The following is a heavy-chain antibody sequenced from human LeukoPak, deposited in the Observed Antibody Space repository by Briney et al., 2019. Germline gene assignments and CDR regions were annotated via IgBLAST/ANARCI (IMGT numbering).Heavy chain of an antibody. D-gene: IGHD4-23*01. J-gene: IGHJ3*02. CDR2: FDPEDGET. Sequence: ASVKVSCKVSGYTLIELYMHWVRQAPGIGLEWMGGFDPEDGETIYAQKFQGRVTMTEDTSTDTAYMELSSLRSEDTAVYYCARTQGVYYGGNSGAFDIWGQGTMVTVSS. CDR1: GYTLIELY. CDR3: ARTQGVYYGGNSGAFDI. V-gene: IGHV1-24*01.